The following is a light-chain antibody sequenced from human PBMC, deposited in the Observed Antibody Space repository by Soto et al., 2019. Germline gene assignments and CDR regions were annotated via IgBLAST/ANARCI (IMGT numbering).Light chain of an antibody. J-gene: IGKJ4*01. CDR2: DAS. V-gene: IGKV3-11*01. CDR3: QQRSNWPRALT. Sequence: EIVLTQSPATLSLSPGERATLSCRASQCVSSYLAWYQQKPGQAPRLLIYDASNRATGIPARFSGSGSGTDFPLTISSLEPEDFAVYYCQQRSNWPRALTFGGGTKVEIK. CDR1: QCVSSY.